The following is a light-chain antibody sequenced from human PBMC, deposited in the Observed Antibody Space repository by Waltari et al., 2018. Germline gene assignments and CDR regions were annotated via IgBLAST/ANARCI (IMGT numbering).Light chain of an antibody. CDR1: QSVLYSSNNKNY. Sequence: DIVMTPSPDSLAVSLGERASINCKSSQSVLYSSNNKNYLAWYQQKPGQPPKLLIYWASTRESGVPDRFSGSGSGTDFTLTISSLQAEDVAVYYCQQYYSTPLIFGPGTKVDIK. V-gene: IGKV4-1*01. CDR3: QQYYSTPLI. J-gene: IGKJ3*01. CDR2: WAS.